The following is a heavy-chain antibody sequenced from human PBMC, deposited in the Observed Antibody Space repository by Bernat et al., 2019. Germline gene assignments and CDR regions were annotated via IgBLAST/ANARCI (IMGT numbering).Heavy chain of an antibody. CDR1: GYTFTTYG. D-gene: IGHD2-8*01. CDR3: ARGGGEALMFDGWFDP. J-gene: IGHJ5*02. CDR2: ISAYNGYT. Sequence: QVQLVQSGAEVKKPGASVRVSCKASGYTFTTYGISWVRQAPGQGLESMGWISAYNGYTNYAQKLQGRVTMTTDTSTTTAYMELRSLRSDDTAVYYCARGGGEALMFDGWFDPWGQGTLVTVSS. V-gene: IGHV1-18*01.